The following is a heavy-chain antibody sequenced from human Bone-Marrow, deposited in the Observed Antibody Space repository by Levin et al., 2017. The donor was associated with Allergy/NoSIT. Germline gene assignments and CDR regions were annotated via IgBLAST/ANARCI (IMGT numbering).Heavy chain of an antibody. CDR3: ARAGATVTTPGSWFYHGMDV. V-gene: IGHV3-21*01. CDR2: IGSTSSYM. CDR1: GFTFSDYN. D-gene: IGHD4-17*01. Sequence: GESLKISCAASGFTFSDYNMNWVRQAPGKGLEWVASIGSTSSYMYYADSVKGRFTISRDNAKKSLHLQMSSLRAEDTAIYYCARAGATVTTPGSWFYHGMDVWGQGTTVTVSS. J-gene: IGHJ6*02.